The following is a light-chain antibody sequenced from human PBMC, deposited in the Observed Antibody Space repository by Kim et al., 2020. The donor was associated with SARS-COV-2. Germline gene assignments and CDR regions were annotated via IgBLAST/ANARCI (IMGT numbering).Light chain of an antibody. V-gene: IGLV3-1*01. Sequence: SYELTQPPSESVSPGQTASITCSGDNLGNKYISWYQKKSGQSPVVVIFQDDKRPSGIPERFSGSTSDNTATLTISGTPAMVEADSYCQAWDSGVVVFGGG. CDR2: QDD. J-gene: IGLJ2*01. CDR1: NLGNKY. CDR3: QAWDSGVVV.